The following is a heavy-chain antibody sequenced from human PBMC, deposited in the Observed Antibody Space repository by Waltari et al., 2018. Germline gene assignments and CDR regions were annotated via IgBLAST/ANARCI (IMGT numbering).Heavy chain of an antibody. CDR2: IYYSGST. J-gene: IGHJ5*02. CDR1: GGCISSSSYY. CDR3: ARENWEFSRVNWFDP. Sequence: QLQLQESGPGLVKPSETLSLTCTVSGGCISSSSYYWGWIRQPPGKGLEWIGSIYYSGSTYYNPSLKSRVTISVDTSKNQFSLKLSSVTAADTAVYYCARENWEFSRVNWFDPWGQGTLVTVSS. V-gene: IGHV4-39*07. D-gene: IGHD3-10*01.